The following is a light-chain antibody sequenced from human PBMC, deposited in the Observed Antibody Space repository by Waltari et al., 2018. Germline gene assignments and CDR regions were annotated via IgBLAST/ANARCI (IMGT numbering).Light chain of an antibody. CDR3: SSYTSTWV. CDR1: SSDFAVFNY. V-gene: IGLV2-14*01. J-gene: IGLJ3*02. Sequence: QSALTQSASVSGSPGQSITISCTGTSSDFAVFNYVSWYQQHPGKAPRLMIYDVSKRPAGVSNRVSGSKSGNTASLTISGRQAEDEADYYCSSYTSTWVFGGGTKLTVL. CDR2: DVS.